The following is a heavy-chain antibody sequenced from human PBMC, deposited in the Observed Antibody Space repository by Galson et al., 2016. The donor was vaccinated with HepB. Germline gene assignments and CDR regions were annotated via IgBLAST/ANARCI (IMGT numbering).Heavy chain of an antibody. CDR1: GFTFGDYA. V-gene: IGHV3-49*04. Sequence: SLRLSCAASGFTFGDYAMSWVRQAPGKGLEWVGFIRGKVYGGTREYAASVKGRFIISRDDSKNIAYLQMDSLKTEDTAVYYCTAARWRQLKDYGLNVWGQGTSVTVSS. J-gene: IGHJ6*02. CDR2: IRGKVYGGTR. CDR3: TAARWRQLKDYGLNV. D-gene: IGHD5-24*01.